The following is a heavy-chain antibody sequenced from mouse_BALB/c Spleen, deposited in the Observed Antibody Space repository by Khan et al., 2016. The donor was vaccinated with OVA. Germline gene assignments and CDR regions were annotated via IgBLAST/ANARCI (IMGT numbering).Heavy chain of an antibody. D-gene: IGHD2-10*01. CDR3: ATFYGNPFAF. Sequence: VQLKESGAELVKPGASVKLSCSASGFNIKDTYIHWMKQRPEQGLEWIGRIDPPNDDSKYGPKFQAKATLTADKSSNTAYLQLSSLTSEATAVYSRATFYGNPFAFWGQGTLVSVSA. V-gene: IGHV14-3*02. CDR2: IDPPNDDS. CDR1: GFNIKDTY. J-gene: IGHJ3*01.